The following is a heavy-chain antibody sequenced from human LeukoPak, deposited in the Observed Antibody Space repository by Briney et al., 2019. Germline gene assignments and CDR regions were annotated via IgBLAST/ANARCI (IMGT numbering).Heavy chain of an antibody. V-gene: IGHV4-59*01. CDR2: IYYSGST. D-gene: IGHD3-10*01. J-gene: IGHJ4*02. CDR1: GGSISSYY. CDR3: AGITMVRGVTD. Sequence: SETLSLTCTVSGGSISSYYWSWIRQPPGKGLEWIGYIYYSGSTNYNPSLKSRVTISVDTSKNQFSLKLSSVTAADTAVYYCAGITMVRGVTDWGQGTLVTVSS.